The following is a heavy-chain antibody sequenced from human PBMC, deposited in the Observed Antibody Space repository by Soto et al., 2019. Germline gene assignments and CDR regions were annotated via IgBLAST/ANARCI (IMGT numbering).Heavy chain of an antibody. D-gene: IGHD6-13*01. CDR3: AISHRGYSSSWYSIKGAFDI. V-gene: IGHV4-34*01. Sequence: SETLSLTCAVYGGSFSGYYWSWIRQPPGKGLEWIGEINHSGSTNYNPSNKSRDNISVDPSKNQFSLKLSSVTAADTAVYYCAISHRGYSSSWYSIKGAFDIWGQGTMVTVSS. J-gene: IGHJ3*02. CDR1: GGSFSGYY. CDR2: INHSGST.